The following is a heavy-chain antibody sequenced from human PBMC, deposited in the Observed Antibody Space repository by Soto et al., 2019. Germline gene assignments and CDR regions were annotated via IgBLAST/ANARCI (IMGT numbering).Heavy chain of an antibody. Sequence: HPGGSLRLSCAASGFSFNTYWMSWVRQAPGKGLEWVATMKYDGGESHYVDSVKGRFTISRDNAKNSLYLQMDSLRADDTAVYYCARPFLYGSGSPHFDYLGQGALVTVSS. CDR1: GFSFNTYW. CDR2: MKYDGGES. V-gene: IGHV3-7*01. CDR3: ARPFLYGSGSPHFDY. D-gene: IGHD3-10*01. J-gene: IGHJ4*02.